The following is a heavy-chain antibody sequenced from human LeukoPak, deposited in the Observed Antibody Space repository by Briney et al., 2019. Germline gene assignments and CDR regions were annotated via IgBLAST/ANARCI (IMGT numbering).Heavy chain of an antibody. J-gene: IGHJ4*02. Sequence: KPSETLSLTCTVSGGSISSYYWGWIRQPPGKGLEWIGYIYYSGSTNYNPSLKSRVTISVDTSKNQFSLKLNSVTAADTAVYYCARSWDLLRVFDYWGQGTLVTVSS. D-gene: IGHD1-26*01. CDR1: GGSISSYY. V-gene: IGHV4-59*01. CDR2: IYYSGST. CDR3: ARSWDLLRVFDY.